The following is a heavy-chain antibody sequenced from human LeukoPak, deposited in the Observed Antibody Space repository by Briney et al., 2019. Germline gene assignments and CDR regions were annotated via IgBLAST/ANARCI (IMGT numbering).Heavy chain of an antibody. CDR2: VDPEDGET. V-gene: IGHV1-69-2*01. D-gene: IGHD6-6*01. CDR1: GYTFTDYY. J-gene: IGHJ4*02. Sequence: ASVKVSCKASGYTFTDYYMHWVQQAPGKGLEWMGRVDPEDGETIYAEKFQGRVTITADTSTDTAYMELSSLRSEDTAVYYCATVGEQLADFDYWGQGTLVTVSS. CDR3: ATVGEQLADFDY.